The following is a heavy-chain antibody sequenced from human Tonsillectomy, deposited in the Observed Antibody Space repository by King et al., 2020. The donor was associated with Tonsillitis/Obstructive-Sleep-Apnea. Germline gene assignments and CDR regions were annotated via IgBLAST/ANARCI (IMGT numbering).Heavy chain of an antibody. Sequence: VQLVQSEAEVKKPGASVKVSCKASGYNFTTYGFTWVRQAPGQGLEWMGWISTNNGHTDYAQKLQGRVTMTTDTSTSTAYMDLRSLGSDDTAVDYCARMAPEIVPAAQPYYYYYYYMDVWGKGTTVTVSS. CDR3: ARMAPEIVPAAQPYYYYYYYMDV. D-gene: IGHD2-2*01. J-gene: IGHJ6*03. CDR1: GYNFTTYG. V-gene: IGHV1-18*01. CDR2: ISTNNGHT.